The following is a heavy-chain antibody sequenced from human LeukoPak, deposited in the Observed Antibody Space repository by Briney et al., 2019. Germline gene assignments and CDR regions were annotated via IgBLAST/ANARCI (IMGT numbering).Heavy chain of an antibody. CDR1: GFTFSSYD. CDR3: ARGRYHDAFDI. V-gene: IGHV3-13*04. Sequence: QPGGWPRLSCAASGFTFSSYDMHWVRQATGKGLEWVSAIGTAGDTYYPGSVKGRFTISRENAKNSLYLQMNSLRAGDTAVYYCARGRYHDAFDIWGQGTMVTVSS. CDR2: IGTAGDT. J-gene: IGHJ3*02. D-gene: IGHD2-2*01.